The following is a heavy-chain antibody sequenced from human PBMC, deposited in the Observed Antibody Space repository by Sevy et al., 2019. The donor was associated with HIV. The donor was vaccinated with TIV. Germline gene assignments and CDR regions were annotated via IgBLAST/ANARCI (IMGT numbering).Heavy chain of an antibody. CDR3: ASDGYSCSSSYDY. Sequence: SETLSLTCTVSGGSISSSSYYWGWIRQPPGKGLEWIGSIYYSGSTYYNPSLKSRVTISVDTSKNQFSLKLSSVTAADTAVYYCASDGYSCSSSYDYWGQGTLVTVSS. CDR2: IYYSGST. D-gene: IGHD6-6*01. V-gene: IGHV4-39*01. J-gene: IGHJ4*02. CDR1: GGSISSSSYY.